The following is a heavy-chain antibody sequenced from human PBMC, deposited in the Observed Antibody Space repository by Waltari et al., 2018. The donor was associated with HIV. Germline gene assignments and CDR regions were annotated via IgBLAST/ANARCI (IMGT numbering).Heavy chain of an antibody. Sequence: QLQLQESGPGLAKPSETLSLTCTVSGGSVTTYYWSWIRQPPGQGLEWIGYLYHSGTTNYNPSLKSRVTTSVDTSKNPFSLNLTSVTAADTAVYYCARHSGSMGGAFDVWGQGTMVTVSS. V-gene: IGHV4-59*08. CDR3: ARHSGSMGGAFDV. J-gene: IGHJ3*01. CDR2: LYHSGTT. CDR1: GGSVTTYY. D-gene: IGHD3-10*01.